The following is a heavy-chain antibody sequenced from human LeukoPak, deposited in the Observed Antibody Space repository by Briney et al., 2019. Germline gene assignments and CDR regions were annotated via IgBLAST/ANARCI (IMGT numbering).Heavy chain of an antibody. Sequence: GGSLRLSCAASGFTFSSNAMSWVRQAPGKGLEWVSSISGSGGSTNYADSVKGRFTISRDNSKNSLYLQVNSLRAEDTAVYYCARVMSSGWFLGWGQGTLVTVSS. CDR2: ISGSGGST. J-gene: IGHJ4*02. CDR3: ARVMSSGWFLG. D-gene: IGHD6-19*01. CDR1: GFTFSSNA. V-gene: IGHV3-23*01.